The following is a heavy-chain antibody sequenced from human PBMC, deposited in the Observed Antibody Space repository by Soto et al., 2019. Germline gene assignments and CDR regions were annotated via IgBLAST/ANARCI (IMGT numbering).Heavy chain of an antibody. CDR1: GFIFKNYG. CDR3: ATARQVWSFTDPDY. V-gene: IGHV3-30*03. J-gene: IGHJ4*02. Sequence: PGGSLRLSCAASGFIFKNYGMHWVRQSPGKGLEWVAFISYDGGEEHYADSVKGRFTISRDNSENTVYLQMNSLTGDDTAVYYWATARQVWSFTDPDYWGPGTLVTVSS. CDR2: ISYDGGEE. D-gene: IGHD3-16*01.